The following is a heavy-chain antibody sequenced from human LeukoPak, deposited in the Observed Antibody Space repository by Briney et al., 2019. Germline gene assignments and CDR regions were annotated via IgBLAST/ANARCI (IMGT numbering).Heavy chain of an antibody. CDR3: ARGTWAAAGTGDY. Sequence: SETLSLTCTVSGGSITSDYWSWIRQPPGKGLEWIGNIYYSGSTNYNPSLKSRVTISVDTSKNQFSLKLSSVTAADTAVYYCARGTWAAAGTGDYWGQGTLVTVSS. CDR2: IYYSGST. CDR1: GGSITSDY. V-gene: IGHV4-59*01. J-gene: IGHJ4*02. D-gene: IGHD6-13*01.